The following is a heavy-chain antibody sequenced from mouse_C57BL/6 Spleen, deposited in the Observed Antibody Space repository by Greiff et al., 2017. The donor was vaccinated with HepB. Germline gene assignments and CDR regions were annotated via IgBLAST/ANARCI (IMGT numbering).Heavy chain of an antibody. CDR3: ARGGYDVGFAY. CDR2: IYPSDSET. CDR1: GYTFTSYW. Sequence: QVQLQQSGAELVRPGSSVKLSCKASGYTFTSYWMDWVKQRPGQGLEWIGNIYPSDSETHYNQKFKDKATLTVDKSSSTAYMQLSSLTSEDSAVYYCARGGYDVGFAYWGQGTLVTVSA. V-gene: IGHV1-61*01. D-gene: IGHD2-2*01. J-gene: IGHJ3*01.